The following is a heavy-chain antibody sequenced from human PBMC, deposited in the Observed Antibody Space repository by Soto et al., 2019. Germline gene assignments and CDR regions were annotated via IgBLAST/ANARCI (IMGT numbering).Heavy chain of an antibody. J-gene: IGHJ2*01. CDR2: IVVGSGKT. CDR1: GFTFTSSA. CDR3: AAAGVYSSSWYWDWYFDL. V-gene: IGHV1-58*01. Sequence: SVKVSCKASGFTFTSSAVQWVRQARGQRLEWIGWIVVGSGKTNYAQKFQERVTITRDMSTSTAYMELSSLRSEDTAVYYCAAAGVYSSSWYWDWYFDLWGRGTLVTVSS. D-gene: IGHD6-13*01.